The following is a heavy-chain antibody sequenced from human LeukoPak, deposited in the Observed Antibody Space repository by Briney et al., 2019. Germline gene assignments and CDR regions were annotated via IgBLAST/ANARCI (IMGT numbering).Heavy chain of an antibody. V-gene: IGHV3-23*01. Sequence: GGSLRLSCAASGFTFSSYAMSWVRQAPGKGLEWVSAISGSGGSTYYADSVKGRFTISRDNSKNTLYLQMNSLRTEDTAFYYCARDRLAATGLFDYWGQGTLVTVSS. CDR2: ISGSGGST. CDR3: ARDRLAATGLFDY. CDR1: GFTFSSYA. D-gene: IGHD6-13*01. J-gene: IGHJ4*02.